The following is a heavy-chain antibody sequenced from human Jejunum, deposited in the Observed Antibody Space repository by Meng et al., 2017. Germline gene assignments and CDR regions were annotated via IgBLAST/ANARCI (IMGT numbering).Heavy chain of an antibody. CDR2: ISCDGSNK. CDR3: ARLAVGLPGRRLWEAADY. Sequence: GESLKISCAASGFPFSSYAMHWVRQAPGKGLDWVAAISCDGSNKHYADPVKGRFTLSRDNSKNTLSHQMNSLCAEDTAVYYCARLAVGLPGRRLWEAADYWGQGTLVTVSS. D-gene: IGHD3-10*01. V-gene: IGHV3-30*04. J-gene: IGHJ4*02. CDR1: GFPFSSYA.